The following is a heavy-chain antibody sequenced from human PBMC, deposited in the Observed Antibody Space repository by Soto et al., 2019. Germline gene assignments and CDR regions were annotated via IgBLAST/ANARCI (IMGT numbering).Heavy chain of an antibody. V-gene: IGHV1-2*02. CDR3: ARGAKYYYDSTGEIDY. J-gene: IGHJ4*02. CDR1: GYTFTDYF. CDR2: VKPNSDGT. D-gene: IGHD3-22*01. Sequence: ASVKVSCKASGYTFTDYFLHWVRQAPGQGLEWMGWVKPNSDGTKYAQRFQGRVTMTKDTSINTAYMELSRLRSDDTAVYYCARGAKYYYDSTGEIDYWGQGTLVTVSS.